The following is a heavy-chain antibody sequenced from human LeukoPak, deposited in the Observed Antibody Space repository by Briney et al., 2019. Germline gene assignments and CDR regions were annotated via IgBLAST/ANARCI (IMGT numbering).Heavy chain of an antibody. CDR1: GFTFSSYS. V-gene: IGHV3-21*01. CDR3: AKRGDSGSYLYFDN. CDR2: ISSSSSYI. Sequence: GGSLRLSCAASGFTFSSYSMNWVRQAPGKGLEWVSSISSSSSYIYYADSVKGRFTISRDNAKNSLYLQMNSLRAEDTAVYYGAKRGDSGSYLYFDNWDQGTLVSVSS. J-gene: IGHJ4*02. D-gene: IGHD3-10*01.